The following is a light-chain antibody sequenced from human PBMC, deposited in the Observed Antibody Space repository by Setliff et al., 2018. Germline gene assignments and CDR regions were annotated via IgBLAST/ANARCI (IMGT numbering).Light chain of an antibody. CDR3: SSYAGSNNFPYV. CDR1: SSDVGGYNY. V-gene: IGLV2-8*01. J-gene: IGLJ1*01. CDR2: EVS. Sequence: QSALAQPPSASGSPGQSVTISCTGTSSDVGGYNYVSWYQQHPGKAPKLMIYEVSKRPSGVPDRFSGSKSSNTASLTVSGLQAEDEADYYCSSYAGSNNFPYVFGTGTKVTVL.